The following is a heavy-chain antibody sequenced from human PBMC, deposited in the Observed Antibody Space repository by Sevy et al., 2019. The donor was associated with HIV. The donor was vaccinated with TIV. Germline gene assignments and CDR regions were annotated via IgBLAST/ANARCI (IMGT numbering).Heavy chain of an antibody. CDR3: ARDGGATDYGMDV. CDR1: GFTFNTYN. D-gene: IGHD1-26*01. J-gene: IGHJ6*02. Sequence: GGSLRLSCGASGFTFNTYNFNWVRQAPGKGLECVSSISSTSTYIYYADSVRGRFTISRDNAKNSLYLQMNNRRAEDTAIYYCARDGGATDYGMDVWGLGTTVTVSS. V-gene: IGHV3-21*01. CDR2: ISSTSTYI.